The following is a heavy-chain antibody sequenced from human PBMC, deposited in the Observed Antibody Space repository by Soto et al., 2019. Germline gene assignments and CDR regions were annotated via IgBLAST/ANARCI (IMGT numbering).Heavy chain of an antibody. CDR3: ARDRERIQLWYLFDY. Sequence: ASVKVSCKASGYTFTDYYMHWVRQAPGQGLEWMGWINPNSGGTNYAQKFQGWVTMTRDTSISTAYMELSRLRSDDTAVYYCARDRERIQLWYLFDYWGQGTLVTVSS. D-gene: IGHD5-18*01. CDR1: GYTFTDYY. CDR2: INPNSGGT. V-gene: IGHV1-2*04. J-gene: IGHJ4*02.